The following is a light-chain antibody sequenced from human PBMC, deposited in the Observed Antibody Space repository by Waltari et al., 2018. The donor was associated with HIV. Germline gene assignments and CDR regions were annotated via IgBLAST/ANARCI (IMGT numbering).Light chain of an antibody. V-gene: IGLV1-40*01. Sequence: QSVLTQPPSVSGAPGQRVTISCTGNSPNIGADYDVHRYQQLPGTDPKLLIYNNNRPSGVPDRFSGSKSGTSASLAITGLRAEDEAYYFCQSYDSSLSGSRVFGGGTKLTVL. CDR3: QSYDSSLSGSRV. CDR2: NN. CDR1: SPNIGADYD. J-gene: IGLJ3*02.